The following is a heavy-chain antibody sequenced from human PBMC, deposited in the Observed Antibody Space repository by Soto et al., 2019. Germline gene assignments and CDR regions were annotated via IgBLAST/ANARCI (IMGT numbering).Heavy chain of an antibody. J-gene: IGHJ6*02. V-gene: IGHV4-31*03. Sequence: QVQLQESGPGLVKPSQTLSLTCTVSGGSINSGGYYWSWIRQHPGKGLEWIGYIHYSGNTYYNPSLKSRVTISADTSKNQVSQRLSSVTAADTADYYGSRYQSSNGMDVCGQGATVTDSS. CDR2: IHYSGNT. CDR1: GGSINSGGYY. CDR3: SRYQSSNGMDV.